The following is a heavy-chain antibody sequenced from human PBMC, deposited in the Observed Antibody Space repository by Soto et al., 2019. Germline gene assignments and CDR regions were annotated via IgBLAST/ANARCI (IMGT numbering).Heavy chain of an antibody. J-gene: IGHJ4*02. CDR3: AHIVVAGLGYYFDY. CDR2: IYWDDDK. V-gene: IGHV2-5*02. Sequence: QITLKESGPTRVKPTQTLTRTCTLSGFSLSSTRMDVGWIRRPPGKALEWLALIYWDDDKRYSPFLKSRLTITKDTSKNQVVLTMSNMDPVDTARYYCAHIVVAGLGYYFDYWGQGTLVTVSS. CDR1: GFSLSSTRMD. D-gene: IGHD6-19*01.